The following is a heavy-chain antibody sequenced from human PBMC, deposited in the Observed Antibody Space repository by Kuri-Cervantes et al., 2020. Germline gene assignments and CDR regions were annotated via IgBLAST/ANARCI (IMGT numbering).Heavy chain of an antibody. CDR1: KFTFFSYA. V-gene: IGHV3-48*01. CDR3: ARDRDWYFDL. Sequence: GESLKISCAASKFTFFSYAMSWVRQAPGKGLEWVSYISSSSSTIYYADSVKGRFTISRDNAKNSLYLQMNSLRAEDTAVYYCARDRDWYFDLWGRGTLVTVSS. J-gene: IGHJ2*01. D-gene: IGHD3-10*01. CDR2: ISSSSSTI.